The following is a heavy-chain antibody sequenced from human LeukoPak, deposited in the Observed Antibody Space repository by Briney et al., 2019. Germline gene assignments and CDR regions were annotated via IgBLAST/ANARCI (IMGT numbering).Heavy chain of an antibody. CDR2: VYTSGTT. CDR3: ARYQQRDGDWYFDP. J-gene: IGHJ2*01. D-gene: IGHD1/OR15-1a*01. Sequence: SETLSLTCTVSGGSISSYYWSWIRQPAGKGLEWIGRVYTSGTTYYNPSLKTRVSILLDESKNQVSLKLTSVTAADTAVYYCARYQQRDGDWYFDPWGRGTLVTVSS. V-gene: IGHV4-4*07. CDR1: GGSISSYY.